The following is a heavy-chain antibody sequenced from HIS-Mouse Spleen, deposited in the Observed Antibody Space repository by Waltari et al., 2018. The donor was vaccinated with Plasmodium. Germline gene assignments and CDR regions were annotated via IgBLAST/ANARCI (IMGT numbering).Heavy chain of an antibody. J-gene: IGHJ4*02. V-gene: IGHV3-30*18. CDR3: AKDRRSSSWYVDY. CDR2: ISYDGSNK. CDR1: GFTFRSYG. Sequence: QVQLVESGGGVVQPGRSLRLSCSASGFTFRSYGMHWVRQDPGKGLEWLAVISYDGSNKYYADSVKGRFTISRDNSKNTLYLQMNSLRAEDTAVYYCAKDRRSSSWYVDYWGQGTLVTVSS. D-gene: IGHD6-13*01.